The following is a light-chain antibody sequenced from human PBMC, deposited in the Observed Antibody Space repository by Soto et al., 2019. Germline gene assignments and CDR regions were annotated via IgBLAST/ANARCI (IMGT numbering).Light chain of an antibody. J-gene: IGKJ1*01. Sequence: DIQMTQSPSTLSATAGDRVTITARASQSISSWLAWYQHKPGKAPKLLIYDASNLDSGVPSRFSGGGSGTEFSLTISNLQPDDSATYYCQQYENYWTFGQGTKVDIK. V-gene: IGKV1-5*01. CDR1: QSISSW. CDR2: DAS. CDR3: QQYENYWT.